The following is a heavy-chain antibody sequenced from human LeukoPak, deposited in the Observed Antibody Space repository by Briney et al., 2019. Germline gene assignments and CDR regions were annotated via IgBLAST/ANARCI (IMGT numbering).Heavy chain of an antibody. CDR3: ARDRDTAMADFDY. V-gene: IGHV3-21*01. CDR2: ISSSSSYI. Sequence: GGSLRLSCAASGFTFSSYSMNWVRQAPGKGLEWVSSISSSSSYIYYADSVKGRFTISRDNAKNSLYLQMNSLRAEDTAVYYCARDRDTAMADFDYWGQGTLVTVSS. J-gene: IGHJ4*02. CDR1: GFTFSSYS. D-gene: IGHD5-18*01.